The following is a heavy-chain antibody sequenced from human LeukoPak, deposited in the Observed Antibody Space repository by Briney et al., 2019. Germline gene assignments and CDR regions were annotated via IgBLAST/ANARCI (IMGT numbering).Heavy chain of an antibody. D-gene: IGHD3-10*01. Sequence: GGSLRLSCAASGFTFNSYTMNWVRQAPGKGLQWVAVIGYDGNKKYYADSVKGRFTFSRDNSKNTLYLQMNSLRAEDTAAYYCANYGSAYYFDYWGQGTLVTVSS. CDR3: ANYGSAYYFDY. J-gene: IGHJ4*02. V-gene: IGHV3-30*02. CDR2: IGYDGNKK. CDR1: GFTFNSYT.